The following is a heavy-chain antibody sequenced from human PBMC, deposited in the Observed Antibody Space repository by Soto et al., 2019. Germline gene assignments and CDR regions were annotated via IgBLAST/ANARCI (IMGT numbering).Heavy chain of an antibody. CDR2: IGTAGDT. Sequence: GGSLRLSCAASGFPFSSYYMHWVRQATGKGLEWVSAIGTAGDTYYPGSVKGRFTISRENAKNSLYLQMNSLRAGDTAVYYCARGYNVWFGGYYFDYWGQGTLVTVSS. CDR1: GFPFSSYY. J-gene: IGHJ4*02. CDR3: ARGYNVWFGGYYFDY. D-gene: IGHD3-10*01. V-gene: IGHV3-13*01.